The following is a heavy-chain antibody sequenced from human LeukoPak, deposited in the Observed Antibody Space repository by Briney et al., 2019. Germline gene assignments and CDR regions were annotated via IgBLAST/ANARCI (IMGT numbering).Heavy chain of an antibody. Sequence: SENLSLTCTVSGGSITNYYWSWIRQPPGKGLECIGYIYYSGSTNYNPSLKSRVTISLHTSKNQFSLKLNSVTAADTAVYYCARGVPYGPSYEFFDYWGQGTLVTVSS. CDR3: ARGVPYGPSYEFFDY. D-gene: IGHD3-10*01. V-gene: IGHV4-59*01. CDR2: IYYSGST. J-gene: IGHJ4*02. CDR1: GGSITNYY.